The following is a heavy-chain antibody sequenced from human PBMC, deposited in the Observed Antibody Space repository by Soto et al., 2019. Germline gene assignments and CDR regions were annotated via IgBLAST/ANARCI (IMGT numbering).Heavy chain of an antibody. Sequence: XSVQVSCQATGYTFTSYAMNWVRQAPGQGLEWMGWINTNTGNPTYAQGFTGRFVFSLDTSVSTAYLQICSLKAEDTAVYYCARERVVAARPYYYYGMDVWGQGTTVTVSS. CDR1: GYTFTSYA. D-gene: IGHD2-15*01. CDR2: INTNTGNP. CDR3: ARERVVAARPYYYYGMDV. J-gene: IGHJ6*02. V-gene: IGHV7-4-1*01.